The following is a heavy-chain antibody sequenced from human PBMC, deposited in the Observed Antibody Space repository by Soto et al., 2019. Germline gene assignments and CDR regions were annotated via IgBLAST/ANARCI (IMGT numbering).Heavy chain of an antibody. D-gene: IGHD2-8*01. CDR3: ARDLYPLTYYFDF. CDR1: GYTFTNHG. Sequence: ASVKSSCKASGYTFTNHGISWVRQAPGQGLEWLGWISGHNGNTKYAQRLKGRVTMTADTSTSTAYMELRSLRSDDTAVYYCARDLYPLTYYFDFWGQGTLVTVSS. CDR2: ISGHNGNT. J-gene: IGHJ4*02. V-gene: IGHV1-18*04.